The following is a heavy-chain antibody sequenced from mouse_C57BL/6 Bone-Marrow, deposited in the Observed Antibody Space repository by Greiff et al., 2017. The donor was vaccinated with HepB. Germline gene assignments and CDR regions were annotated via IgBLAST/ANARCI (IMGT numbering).Heavy chain of an antibody. D-gene: IGHD2-14*01. CDR1: GYTFTSYG. J-gene: IGHJ3*01. CDR2: IYPRSGNT. V-gene: IGHV1-81*01. CDR3: TRHGYSFAF. Sequence: QVQLQQSGAELARPGASVKLSCKASGYTFTSYGISWVKQRTGQGLEWIGEIYPRSGNTYYNEKFKGKATLTADKSSSTAYMELRSLTSEDAAVYFWTRHGYSFAFWGPGTLVTVSA.